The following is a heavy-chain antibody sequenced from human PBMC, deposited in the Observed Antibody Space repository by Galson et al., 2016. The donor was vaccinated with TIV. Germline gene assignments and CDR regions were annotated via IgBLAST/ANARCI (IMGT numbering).Heavy chain of an antibody. V-gene: IGHV3-30*18. CDR3: AKSLHDSFGPNDA. CDR2: TSYDGRET. D-gene: IGHD3-22*01. CDR1: GFYFSAYG. J-gene: IGHJ3*01. Sequence: SLRLSCAASGFYFSAYGMHWVRQAPGKGLEWVAVTSYDGRETQYADSVKGRSTVSRDNSKNTLYLDMNSLRPEDTAVYYCAKSLHDSFGPNDAWGQGTMVTVSS.